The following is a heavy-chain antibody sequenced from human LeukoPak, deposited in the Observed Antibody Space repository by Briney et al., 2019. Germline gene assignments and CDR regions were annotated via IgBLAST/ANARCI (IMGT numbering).Heavy chain of an antibody. D-gene: IGHD5-12*01. J-gene: IGHJ4*02. V-gene: IGHV3-23*01. CDR3: AKSRGNKDIVATNYYFDY. Sequence: GGSLRLSCAASGFTFSSYWMHWVRQAPGKGLEWVSAISGSGGSTYYADSVKGRFTISRDNSKNTLYLQMNSLRAEDTAVYYCAKSRGNKDIVATNYYFDYWGQGTLVTVSS. CDR2: ISGSGGST. CDR1: GFTFSSYW.